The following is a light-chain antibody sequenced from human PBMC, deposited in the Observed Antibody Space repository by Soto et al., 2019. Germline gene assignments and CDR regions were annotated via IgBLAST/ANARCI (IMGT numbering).Light chain of an antibody. CDR3: AASDDSLNGPV. V-gene: IGLV1-44*01. J-gene: IGLJ1*01. Sequence: QSVLTQPPSASGTPGQRVTISCSGSSSNIGSNTVSWYQLLPGAAPKFLMYSNNQRPSGVPDRFSGSKSGTSASLAISGLQSEDEADYYFAASDDSLNGPVFGTGTKLTVL. CDR2: SNN. CDR1: SSNIGSNT.